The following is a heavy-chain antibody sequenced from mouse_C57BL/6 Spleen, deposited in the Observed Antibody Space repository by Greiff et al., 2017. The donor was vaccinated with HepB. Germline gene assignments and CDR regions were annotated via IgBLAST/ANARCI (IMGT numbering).Heavy chain of an antibody. J-gene: IGHJ3*01. CDR2: IYPGDGDT. CDR3: ARCYYGSSYEFAY. D-gene: IGHD1-1*01. Sequence: QVQLKESGAELVKPGASVKISCKASGYAFSSYWMNWVKQRPGKGLEWIGQIYPGDGDTNYNGKFKGKATLTADKSSSTAYMQRSSLTSEDSAVYFCARCYYGSSYEFAYWGQGTLVTVSA. V-gene: IGHV1-80*01. CDR1: GYAFSSYW.